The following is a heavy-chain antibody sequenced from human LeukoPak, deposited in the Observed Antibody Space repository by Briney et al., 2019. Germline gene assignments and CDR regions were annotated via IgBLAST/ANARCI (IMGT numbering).Heavy chain of an antibody. CDR1: GYTFTSYG. CDR3: ARTIVGARSDWFDP. J-gene: IGHJ5*02. V-gene: IGHV1-18*01. D-gene: IGHD1-26*01. Sequence: GASVKVSCEASGYTFTSYGISWVRQAPGQGLEWMGWISAYNGNTSYAQKLQGRVTMTTDTSTSTAYMELRSLRSDDTAVYYCARTIVGARSDWFDPWGQGTLVTVSS. CDR2: ISAYNGNT.